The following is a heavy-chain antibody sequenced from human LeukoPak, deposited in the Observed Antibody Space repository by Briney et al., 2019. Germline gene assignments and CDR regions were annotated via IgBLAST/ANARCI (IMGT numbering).Heavy chain of an antibody. D-gene: IGHD3-3*01. J-gene: IGHJ4*02. V-gene: IGHV4-39*07. CDR1: GASISGSGYY. Sequence: SETLSLTCTVSGASISGSGYYWGWIRQPPGKGLEWIGSIFYSGSTYYNPSLKSRVTVSEDTSKNQFSLKLSSVTAADTAVYYCARHPFTIFGVAPLKGFDYWGQGTLVTVSS. CDR2: IFYSGST. CDR3: ARHPFTIFGVAPLKGFDY.